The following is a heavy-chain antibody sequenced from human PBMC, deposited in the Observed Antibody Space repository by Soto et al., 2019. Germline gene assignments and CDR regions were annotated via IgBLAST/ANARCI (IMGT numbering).Heavy chain of an antibody. CDR2: INPSSGRT. CDR3: ARDHNFGFILYAMDV. CDR1: GYTFTSYS. D-gene: IGHD2-15*01. Sequence: GASVKVSCKASGYTFTSYSMHWVRQAPGQGLEWMGIINPSSGRTSYAQNFQGRVTMTSDTSTSIVYMEMSSLKSEDTAVYYCARDHNFGFILYAMDVCGQRTTVTVSS. V-gene: IGHV1-46*01. J-gene: IGHJ6*02.